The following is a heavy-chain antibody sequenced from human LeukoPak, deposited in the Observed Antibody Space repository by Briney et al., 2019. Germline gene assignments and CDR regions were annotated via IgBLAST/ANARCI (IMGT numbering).Heavy chain of an antibody. CDR3: ARTMVRGVNYYFDY. J-gene: IGHJ4*02. V-gene: IGHV1-46*01. CDR1: GYIFTSYY. CDR2: INPSGGST. Sequence: GASAKVSCKASGYIFTSYYIHWVRQAPGQGLEWMGIINPSGGSTSYAQKFQGRVTMTSQTSTSTVYMELNSLSSEDTAMYYCARTMVRGVNYYFDYWGQGTLVTVSS. D-gene: IGHD3-10*01.